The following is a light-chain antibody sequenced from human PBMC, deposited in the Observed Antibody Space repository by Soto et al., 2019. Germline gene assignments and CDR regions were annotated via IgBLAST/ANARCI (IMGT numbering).Light chain of an antibody. CDR3: QQYNNWPPT. Sequence: EIVMTQSPATLSVSPGGRATLSCRASQSVSSNLAWYQQKPGQAPRLLIYDASTRTTGGPARFSGSGSGTEFTLTISRLQSEDFAVYYCQQYNNWPPTFGQGTKVDIK. V-gene: IGKV3-15*01. CDR1: QSVSSN. J-gene: IGKJ1*01. CDR2: DAS.